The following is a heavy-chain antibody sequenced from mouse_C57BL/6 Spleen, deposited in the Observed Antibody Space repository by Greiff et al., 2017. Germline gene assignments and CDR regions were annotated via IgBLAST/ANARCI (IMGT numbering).Heavy chain of an antibody. J-gene: IGHJ3*01. CDR2: INPNNGGT. V-gene: IGHV1-18*01. Sequence: EVQLQQSGPELVKPGASVKIPCKASGYTFTDYNMDWVKQSHGKSLEWIGDINPNNGGTIYNQKFKGKATLTVDKSSSTAYMVLRSLTSEDTAVYYCARGWIYGGPAWFAYWGQATLVTVSA. CDR1: GYTFTDYN. D-gene: IGHD1-1*02. CDR3: ARGWIYGGPAWFAY.